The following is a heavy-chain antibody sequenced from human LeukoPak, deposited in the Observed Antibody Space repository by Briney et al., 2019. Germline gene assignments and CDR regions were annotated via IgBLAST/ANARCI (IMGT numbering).Heavy chain of an antibody. CDR1: GFTFSNYG. CDR2: IGGSGGTT. V-gene: IGHV3-23*01. Sequence: GGSLRLSCAASGFTFSNYGMSWVRQVLGKGLEWVSAIGGSGGTTYYGDSLKRRLTVSRDNSSNTLYLQMNSPRAEDTAVYYCAKIVTSATAYWGQGTLVTVSS. D-gene: IGHD2-15*01. CDR3: AKIVTSATAY. J-gene: IGHJ4*02.